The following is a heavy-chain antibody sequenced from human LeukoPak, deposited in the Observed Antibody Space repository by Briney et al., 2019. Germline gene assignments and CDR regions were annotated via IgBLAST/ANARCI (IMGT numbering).Heavy chain of an antibody. Sequence: GASVKVSCKASGYTFTSYDINWVRQATGQGLEWMGWMNPNSGDTGCAQKFQGRVTITRNTSISTAYMELSSLRSEDTAVYYCARGLQWELPGAFDIWGQGTMVTVSS. CDR3: ARGLQWELPGAFDI. J-gene: IGHJ3*02. D-gene: IGHD1-26*01. CDR2: MNPNSGDT. V-gene: IGHV1-8*03. CDR1: GYTFTSYD.